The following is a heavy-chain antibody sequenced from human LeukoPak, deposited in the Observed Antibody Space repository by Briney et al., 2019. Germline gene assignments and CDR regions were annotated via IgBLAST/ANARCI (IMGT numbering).Heavy chain of an antibody. CDR1: GGSICSGGYY. V-gene: IGHV4-31*03. CDR2: IYYSGST. J-gene: IGHJ4*02. Sequence: PSETLSLTGTVSGGSICSGGYYWSWIRQHPGKGLEWIGYIYYSGSTYYNPSLKSRVTISVDTSKNQFSLKLSSVTAADTAVYYCARDSGSYPNYLDYWGQETLVTVSS. D-gene: IGHD1-26*01. CDR3: ARDSGSYPNYLDY.